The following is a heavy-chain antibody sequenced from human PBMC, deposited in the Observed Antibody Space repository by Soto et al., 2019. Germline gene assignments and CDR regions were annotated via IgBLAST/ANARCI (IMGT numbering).Heavy chain of an antibody. D-gene: IGHD2-21*02. V-gene: IGHV1-58*01. Sequence: SVKVSCKASGFTFTSSAVQWVRQARGQRLEWIGWIVVGSGNTNYAQKFQERVTITRDMSTSTAYMELSSLRSEDTAVYYCARDKDRVSARSVPHFDYWGQGTLVTVSS. CDR1: GFTFTSSA. CDR2: IVVGSGNT. J-gene: IGHJ4*01. CDR3: ARDKDRVSARSVPHFDY.